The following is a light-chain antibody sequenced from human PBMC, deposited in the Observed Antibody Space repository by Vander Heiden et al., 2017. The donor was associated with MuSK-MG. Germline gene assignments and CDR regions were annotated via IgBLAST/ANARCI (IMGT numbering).Light chain of an antibody. CDR3: QHYGDSLPWS. J-gene: IGKJ1*01. V-gene: IGKV3-20*01. Sequence: EVVLTQSPGTLSLSPGERAILPCRASQSVTRDFLGWYQQKPGQAPRLLIYGVSTRATGVPDRFTGSGSGTEFTLTIGRLEPEDFAVYFCQHYGDSLPWSFGQGTRL. CDR1: QSVTRDF. CDR2: GVS.